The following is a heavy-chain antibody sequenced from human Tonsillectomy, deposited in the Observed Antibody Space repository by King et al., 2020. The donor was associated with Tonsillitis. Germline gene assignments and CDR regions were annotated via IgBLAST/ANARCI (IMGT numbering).Heavy chain of an antibody. CDR1: RYSIRNGFY. J-gene: IGHJ6*02. Sequence: QVQLQESGPGLVKPSETLSLTCKVSRYSIRNGFYWGWIRQPPGKGLAWIGSIYHNGSTYHNPSIKSRVTISVDTSRNQLSLKLNSVTAADTAVYYCARVQQQAPRPINYYYSGVDVWGQGTTVTVSS. CDR2: IYHNGST. D-gene: IGHD6-13*01. CDR3: ARVQQQAPRPINYYYSGVDV. V-gene: IGHV4-38-2*02.